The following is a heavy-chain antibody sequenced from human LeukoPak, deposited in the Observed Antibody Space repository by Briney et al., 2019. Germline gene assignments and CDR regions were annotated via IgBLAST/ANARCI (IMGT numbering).Heavy chain of an antibody. CDR1: GFAFSSYG. V-gene: IGHV3-30*02. J-gene: IGHJ3*02. Sequence: PGGSLRLSCAASGFAFSSYGMHWVRQAPGKGLEWVAFIRYDGSNKYYADSVKGRFTISRDNSKNTLYLQMNSLRAEDTAVYYCAKGPVYSSGWYLGAFDIWDQGTMVTVSS. D-gene: IGHD6-19*01. CDR2: IRYDGSNK. CDR3: AKGPVYSSGWYLGAFDI.